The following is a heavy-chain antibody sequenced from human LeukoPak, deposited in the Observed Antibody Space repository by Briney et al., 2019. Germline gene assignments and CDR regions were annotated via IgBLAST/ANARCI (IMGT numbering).Heavy chain of an antibody. J-gene: IGHJ1*01. CDR1: GGSISSGDYY. CDR2: IYYSGST. Sequence: SETLSLTCTVSGGSISSGDYYWSWIRQPPGKGLEWIGYIYYSGSTYYNPSLKSRVTISVDTSKNQFSLKLSSVTAADTAVYYCARQGSGSYYLQHWGQGTLVTVSS. CDR3: ARQGSGSYYLQH. V-gene: IGHV4-30-4*08. D-gene: IGHD1-26*01.